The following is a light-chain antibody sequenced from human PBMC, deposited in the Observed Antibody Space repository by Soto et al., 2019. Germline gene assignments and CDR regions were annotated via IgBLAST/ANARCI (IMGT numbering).Light chain of an antibody. CDR1: QGISSY. V-gene: IGKV1-8*01. Sequence: AIRMTQSPSSFSASTGDRVTITCRASQGISSYLAWYQQKPGKAPKLLIYAASTLQSGVPSRFSGSGSGTDFTLTISCLQSEDFATYSCQQYYSYPRTFGQWPKV. J-gene: IGKJ1*01. CDR3: QQYYSYPRT. CDR2: AAS.